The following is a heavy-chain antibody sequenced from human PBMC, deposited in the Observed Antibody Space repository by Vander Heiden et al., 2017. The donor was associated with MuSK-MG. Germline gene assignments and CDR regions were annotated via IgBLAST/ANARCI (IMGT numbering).Heavy chain of an antibody. CDR1: GASFSGYY. D-gene: IGHD7-27*01. J-gene: IGHJ4*02. V-gene: IGHV4-34*01. CDR2: INHSGST. CDR3: ATRGAVGIRTYYFDY. Sequence: QVQLQQWGAGLFTPSETLSLTCAVYGASFSGYYWSWIRQPAGKGLEWIGEINHSGSTNYNPSLKSRVTISVDTSKNQFSLKLSSVTAADTAVYYCATRGAVGIRTYYFDYWGQGTLVTVSS.